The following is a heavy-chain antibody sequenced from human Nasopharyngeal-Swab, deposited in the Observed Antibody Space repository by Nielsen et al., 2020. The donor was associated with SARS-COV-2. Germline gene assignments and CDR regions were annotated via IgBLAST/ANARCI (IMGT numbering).Heavy chain of an antibody. CDR3: TTDFYFDY. J-gene: IGHJ4*02. V-gene: IGHV3-73*01. CDR2: LGDKDHNYAT. CDR1: GFIFSASA. Sequence: GESLKLSCAASGFIFSASAIHWVRQASGKGLEWVGRLGDKDHNYATTHGASVQGRFTISRDDSKNTAFLQMDSLKTEDTALYYCTTDFYFDYWGQGTLVTVSS.